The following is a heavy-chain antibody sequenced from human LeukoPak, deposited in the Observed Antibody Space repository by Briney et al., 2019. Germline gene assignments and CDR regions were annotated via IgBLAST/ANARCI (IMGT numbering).Heavy chain of an antibody. V-gene: IGHV3-74*01. CDR3: ASGVFPYYFDY. CDR1: GFTFSSYW. J-gene: IGHJ4*02. CDR2: INTDGSST. Sequence: PGGSLRLSCAASGFTFSSYWMHWVRQAPGKGLVWVSRINTDGSSTSYADSVKGRFTISRDNAKNTLYLQMNSLRAEDTAVYYCASGVFPYYFDYWGQGTLVTVSS. D-gene: IGHD2-21*01.